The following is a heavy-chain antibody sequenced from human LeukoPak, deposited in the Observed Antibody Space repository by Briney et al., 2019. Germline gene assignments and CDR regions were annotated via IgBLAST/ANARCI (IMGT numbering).Heavy chain of an antibody. CDR3: ARDSGYYDSSGYT. D-gene: IGHD3-22*01. CDR2: IYYSGST. J-gene: IGHJ5*02. Sequence: SQTLSLTCTVSGGSISSGGYYWSWIRQHPGKGLEWIGYIYYSGSTYYNPSLKSRVTITVDTSKNQFSLKLSSVTAADTAVYYCARDSGYYDSSGYTWGQGTLVTVSS. CDR1: GGSISSGGYY. V-gene: IGHV4-31*03.